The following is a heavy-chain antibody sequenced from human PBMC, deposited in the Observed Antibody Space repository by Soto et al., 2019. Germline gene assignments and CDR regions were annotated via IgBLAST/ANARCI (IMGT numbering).Heavy chain of an antibody. CDR1: FSSYW. CDR3: ERGWVNYGSGSYDV. J-gene: IGHJ6*02. V-gene: IGHV3-74*01. Sequence: EVQLVESGGGLVQPGGSLRLSCAASFSSYWMHWVRQAPGKGLMWVSRSNSDGSSTSYADSVKGRFTISRDNAKNTLYLQMNSLRVEDTAVDYCERGWVNYGSGSYDVWGPGTTVTV. CDR2: SNSDGSST. D-gene: IGHD3-10*01.